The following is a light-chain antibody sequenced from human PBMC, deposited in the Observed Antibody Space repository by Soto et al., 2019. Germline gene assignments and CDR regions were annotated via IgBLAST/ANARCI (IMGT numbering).Light chain of an antibody. CDR3: LHYKDWPRWT. V-gene: IGKV3-15*01. CDR1: QSVSSN. Sequence: EIVMTQSPATLSVSPGERATLSCRASQSVSSNLAWYQQKPGQAPRLLIYDASTRATGIPAKFSGSGSGTEFTLTIVSLQSEDFAVYYCLHYKDWPRWTFGQGTKVDIK. J-gene: IGKJ1*01. CDR2: DAS.